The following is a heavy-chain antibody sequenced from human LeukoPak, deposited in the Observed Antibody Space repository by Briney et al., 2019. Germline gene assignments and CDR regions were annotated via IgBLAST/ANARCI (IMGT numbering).Heavy chain of an antibody. CDR3: ARGPLLLWFGDLDFDY. D-gene: IGHD3-10*01. CDR2: MNPNSGNT. Sequence: ASVKVSCKASGYTSTSYDINWVRQATGQGLEWMGWMNPNSGNTGYAQKFQGRVTMTRNTSISTAYMELSSLRSEDTAVYYCARGPLLLWFGDLDFDYWGQGTLVTVSS. CDR1: GYTSTSYD. V-gene: IGHV1-8*01. J-gene: IGHJ4*02.